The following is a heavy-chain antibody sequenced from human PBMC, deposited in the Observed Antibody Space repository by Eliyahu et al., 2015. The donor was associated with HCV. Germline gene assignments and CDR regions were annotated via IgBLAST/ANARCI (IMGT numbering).Heavy chain of an antibody. CDR3: AKDDCSGGSCYSG. V-gene: IGHV3-23*01. Sequence: EVQLLESGGGLVQPGGSLRLSCAASGFXFSXYAMSWVRQAPGKGLEWVSAISGSGGSTYYADSVKGRFTISRDNSKNTLYLQMNSLRAEDTAVYYCAKDDCSGGSCYSGWGQGTLVTVSS. J-gene: IGHJ4*02. CDR1: GFXFSXYA. D-gene: IGHD2-15*01. CDR2: ISGSGGST.